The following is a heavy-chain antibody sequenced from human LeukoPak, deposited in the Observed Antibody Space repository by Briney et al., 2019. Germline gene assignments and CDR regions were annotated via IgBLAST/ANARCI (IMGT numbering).Heavy chain of an antibody. Sequence: GGSLRLSCVGSGFTFRSRAMSWVRQAPEKGLEFVSGIYENGGTTYYADSVKGRFTISRDNLRDILYLEMNTLRVEDTAVYYCAKVFGNYDGMDVWGQGTTVTVSS. J-gene: IGHJ6*02. CDR3: AKVFGNYDGMDV. CDR1: GFTFRSRA. D-gene: IGHD1-14*01. V-gene: IGHV3-23*01. CDR2: IYENGGTT.